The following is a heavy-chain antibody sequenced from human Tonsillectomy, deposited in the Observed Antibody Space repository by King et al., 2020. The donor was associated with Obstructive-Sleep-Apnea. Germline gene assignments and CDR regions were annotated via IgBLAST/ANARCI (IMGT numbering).Heavy chain of an antibody. J-gene: IGHJ6*02. D-gene: IGHD3-9*01. V-gene: IGHV4-30-4*01. CDR2: IYNSGNT. CDR1: SDSISSGDYF. CDR3: ARVGGYYDILPGYYGDYYYGMDV. Sequence: LQLQESGPGLVKSLQTLSLTCIVSSDSISSGDYFWSWIRKPPGKGLEWIGDIYNSGNTRYNPSLNSRVVISVDTSKNQFSLKLSSVTAADTAVYYCARVGGYYDILPGYYGDYYYGMDVWGPGTTVTVSS.